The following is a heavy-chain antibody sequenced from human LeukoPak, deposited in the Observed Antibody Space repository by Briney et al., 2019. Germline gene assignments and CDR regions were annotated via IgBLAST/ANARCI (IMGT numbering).Heavy chain of an antibody. CDR3: ARPTILLVYDRGFDY. J-gene: IGHJ4*02. Sequence: GGSLGLSCAASGFTFSSYALHWVRQAPGKGLEWVAVISYDGSDKYYADSVKGRFTISRDDSKNTLYLQMNSLRAEDTAVYYCARPTILLVYDRGFDYWGQGTLVTVSS. D-gene: IGHD2-8*01. CDR2: ISYDGSDK. V-gene: IGHV3-30-3*01. CDR1: GFTFSSYA.